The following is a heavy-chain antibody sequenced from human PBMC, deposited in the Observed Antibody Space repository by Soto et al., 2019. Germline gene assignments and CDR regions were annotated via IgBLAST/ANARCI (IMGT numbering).Heavy chain of an antibody. CDR1: GGTFSSYA. D-gene: IGHD6-6*01. J-gene: IGHJ4*02. CDR3: ARGGAEYRSPGEYYFDY. CDR2: IIPIFGTA. V-gene: IGHV1-69*06. Sequence: QVQLVQSGAEVKKPGSSVKVSCKASGGTFSSYAISWVRQAPGQGVEWMGGIIPIFGTANYAQKFQGRVTITADKSTSTAYMELSSLRSEDTAVYYCARGGAEYRSPGEYYFDYWGQGTLVTVSS.